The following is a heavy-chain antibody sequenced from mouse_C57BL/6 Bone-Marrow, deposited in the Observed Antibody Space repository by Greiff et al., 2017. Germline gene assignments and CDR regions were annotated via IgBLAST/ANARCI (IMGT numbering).Heavy chain of an antibody. D-gene: IGHD2-4*01. CDR1: GYTFTDHT. V-gene: IGHV1-78*01. CDR3: ARHYDYDGCAY. J-gene: IGHJ3*01. CDR2: IYPRDGST. Sequence: QVQLQQSDAELVKPGASVKISCKVSGYTFTDHTIHWMKQRPEQGLEWIGYIYPRDGSTEYNEKFKGKATLTADKSSSPAYLQLTSLTSEDSAIYFCARHYDYDGCAYWGQGTLVTVSA.